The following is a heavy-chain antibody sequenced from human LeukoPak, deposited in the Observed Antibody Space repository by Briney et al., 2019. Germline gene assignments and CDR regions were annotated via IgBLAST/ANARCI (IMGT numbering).Heavy chain of an antibody. CDR2: INPSGGST. CDR3: ARDADIVATITPDY. J-gene: IGHJ4*02. V-gene: IGHV1-46*01. Sequence: ASVKVSCKASGYTFASYYIHWVRQAPGQGLEWMGAINPSGGSTSYAQKFQGRVTMTRDTSTSTVYMELSSLRSEDTAVYYCARDADIVATITPDYGGQGTLVTVSS. D-gene: IGHD5-12*01. CDR1: GYTFASYY.